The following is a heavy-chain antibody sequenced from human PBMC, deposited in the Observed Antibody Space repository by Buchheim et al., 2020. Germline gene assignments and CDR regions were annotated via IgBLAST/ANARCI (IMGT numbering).Heavy chain of an antibody. V-gene: IGHV3-72*01. D-gene: IGHD3-22*01. CDR1: GFNFSDHY. CDR2: TGNKANYYST. CDR3: ARGYYDSSGAQGMEY. J-gene: IGHJ4*02. Sequence: EVQLVESGGGLVQPGGSLRLSCAASGFNFSDHYMDWVRQVPGKGLEWVGRTGNKANYYSTQYAASVKGRFTISRDDSMNSVFLQMNSLESEDTGVYYCARGYYDSSGAQGMEYWGQGAL.